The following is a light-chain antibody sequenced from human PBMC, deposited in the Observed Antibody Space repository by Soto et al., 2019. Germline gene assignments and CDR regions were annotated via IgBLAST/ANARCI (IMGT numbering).Light chain of an antibody. CDR3: QQYDSYSPWT. J-gene: IGKJ1*01. V-gene: IGKV1-5*01. Sequence: DIQMTQSPSTLSASLGDRVTITCRASQSIGNWLAWYQQRPGKAPKLLIFDASTLETGVPSRFSGSGSGTEFTLTLSSLQPDDFAPYYCQQYDSYSPWTFGQGTKVELK. CDR2: DAS. CDR1: QSIGNW.